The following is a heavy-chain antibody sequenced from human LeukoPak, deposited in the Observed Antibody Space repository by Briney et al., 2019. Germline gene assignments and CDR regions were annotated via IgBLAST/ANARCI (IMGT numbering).Heavy chain of an antibody. Sequence: SETLSLTSAGYGVSCSGYYWSWLRHPPGKGLEGSGKINNSGTTNYNPSLKRGATISVNTSNNPFSLMRSLVTAADTAVYYCARVTNYYDRSGYYYGIYYYYMDVWGKGTTVTVSS. J-gene: IGHJ6*03. V-gene: IGHV4-34*01. CDR2: INNSGTT. CDR3: ARVTNYYDRSGYYYGIYYYYMDV. D-gene: IGHD3-22*01. CDR1: GVSCSGYY.